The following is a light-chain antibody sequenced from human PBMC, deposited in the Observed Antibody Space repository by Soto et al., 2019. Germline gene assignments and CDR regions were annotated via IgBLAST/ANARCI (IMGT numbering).Light chain of an antibody. V-gene: IGKV3-11*02. CDR3: QQRSNWPPLT. CDR1: QSVGSY. CDR2: DAS. Sequence: EIEVTQSPATLSLSPGERTTLSCRTSQSVGSYLAWYQKKPGQAPRLLIYDASNRATGIPARFSGGGSVRDFTLTISSLEPEDFAVYYCQQRSNWPPLTFGGGTKVEI. J-gene: IGKJ4*01.